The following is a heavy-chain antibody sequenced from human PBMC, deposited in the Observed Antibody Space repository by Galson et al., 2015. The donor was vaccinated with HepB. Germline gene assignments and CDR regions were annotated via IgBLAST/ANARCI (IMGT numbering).Heavy chain of an antibody. D-gene: IGHD3-22*01. V-gene: IGHV3-30-3*01. CDR3: ARGDGGHYYDSSGYGISY. Sequence: SLRLSCAASGFTFSSYAMHWVRQAPGKGLEWVAVISYDGSNKYYADSVKGRFTISRDNSKNTLYLQMNSLRAEDTAVYYCARGDGGHYYDSSGYGISYWGQGTLVTVSS. CDR2: ISYDGSNK. CDR1: GFTFSSYA. J-gene: IGHJ4*02.